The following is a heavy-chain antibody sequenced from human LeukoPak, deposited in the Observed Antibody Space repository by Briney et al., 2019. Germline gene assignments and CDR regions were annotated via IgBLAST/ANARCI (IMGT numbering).Heavy chain of an antibody. CDR2: ISYDGSNK. CDR1: GFTFSSYG. CDR3: AKDPEPLAVAGTVPLY. J-gene: IGHJ4*02. V-gene: IGHV3-30*18. Sequence: GRSLRLSCAASGFTFSSYGMHWVRQAPGKGLEWVAVISYDGSNKYYADSVKGRFTISRDNSKNTLYLQMNSLRAEDTAVYYCAKDPEPLAVAGTVPLYWGQGTLVTVSS. D-gene: IGHD6-19*01.